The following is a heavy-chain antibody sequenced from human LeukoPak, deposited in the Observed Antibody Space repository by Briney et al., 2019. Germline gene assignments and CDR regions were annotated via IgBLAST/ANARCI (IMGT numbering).Heavy chain of an antibody. V-gene: IGHV4-34*01. CDR3: ARGVGLCSSTSCSGNWFDP. D-gene: IGHD2-2*01. CDR1: GGSFSGYY. CDR2: INHSGST. J-gene: IGHJ5*02. Sequence: SETLSLTCAVYGGSFSGYYWSWIRQPPGKGLEWIGEINHSGSTNYNPSLKSRVTISVDTSKNQFSLKLSSVTAADTAVYYCARGVGLCSSTSCSGNWFDPWGQGTLVTVSS.